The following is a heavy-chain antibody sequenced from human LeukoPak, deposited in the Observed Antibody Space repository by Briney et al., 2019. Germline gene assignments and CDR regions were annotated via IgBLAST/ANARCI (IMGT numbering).Heavy chain of an antibody. CDR2: LYKRGST. V-gene: IGHV4-4*07. D-gene: IGHD3-22*01. Sequence: PSETLSLTCTVSGGSISSYYGRWLRQPGGKGLEWIGRLYKRGSTKYNPSLNSRVTMSVDTSKNHFSLKLTSMAAADTAVYYCARGGSSGYYYGWGQGTLVTVSS. J-gene: IGHJ4*02. CDR1: GGSISSYY. CDR3: ARGGSSGYYYG.